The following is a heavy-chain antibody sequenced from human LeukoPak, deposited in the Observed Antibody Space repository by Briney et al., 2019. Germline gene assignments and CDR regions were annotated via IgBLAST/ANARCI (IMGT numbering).Heavy chain of an antibody. CDR3: ARGLPYQLLYQTYGHFDY. Sequence: PSETLSLTCAVYGGSFSGYYWSWIRQPPGKGLEWIGEINHSGSTNYNPSLKSRVTISVDTSKNQFSLKLSSVTAADTAVYYCARGLPYQLLYQTYGHFDYWGQGTLVTVSS. CDR1: GGSFSGYY. J-gene: IGHJ4*02. D-gene: IGHD2-2*02. CDR2: INHSGST. V-gene: IGHV4-34*01.